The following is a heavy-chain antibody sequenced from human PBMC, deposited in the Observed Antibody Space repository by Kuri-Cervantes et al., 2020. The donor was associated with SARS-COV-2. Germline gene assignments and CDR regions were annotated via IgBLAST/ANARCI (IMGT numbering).Heavy chain of an antibody. CDR2: ISSSSSYK. CDR1: GFTFSSYS. D-gene: IGHD2-2*01. CDR3: ATYCSSTSPEKTLETSAFDI. V-gene: IGHV3-21*01. J-gene: IGHJ3*02. Sequence: GESLKISCAASGFTFSSYSMNWVRQAPGKGLEWVSSISSSSSYKYYADSVKGRFTISRDNAKNSLYLQMNSLRAEDTAVYYCATYCSSTSPEKTLETSAFDIWGQGTMVTVSS.